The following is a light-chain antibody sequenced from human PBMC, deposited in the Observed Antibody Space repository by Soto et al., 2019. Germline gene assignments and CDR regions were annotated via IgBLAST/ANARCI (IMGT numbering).Light chain of an antibody. CDR3: QQYGGTPWT. Sequence: EIVLTQSPGTLSLSPGERATLPCRASQIVFGDHLAWYQQKPGQSPRLLMYGTSTRAPGIPDRFSGSGSGTDFTLTITRLEPEDFAVYSCQQYGGTPWTFGQGTKVEIK. CDR1: QIVFGDH. CDR2: GTS. V-gene: IGKV3-20*01. J-gene: IGKJ1*01.